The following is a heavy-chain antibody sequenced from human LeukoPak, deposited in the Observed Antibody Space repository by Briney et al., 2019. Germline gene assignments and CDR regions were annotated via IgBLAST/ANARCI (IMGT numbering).Heavy chain of an antibody. CDR2: LSSNGEIK. D-gene: IGHD1-26*01. J-gene: IGHJ4*02. Sequence: GGSLRLSCSASGFTITSYAMHWVRQAPGKRLEYVSALSSNGEIKFYADSVKGRFTISRDSSKNTLDLQMSSLRAEDTALYYCVKTYSGTYYDFWGQGTLVTVSS. V-gene: IGHV3-64D*06. CDR1: GFTITSYA. CDR3: VKTYSGTYYDF.